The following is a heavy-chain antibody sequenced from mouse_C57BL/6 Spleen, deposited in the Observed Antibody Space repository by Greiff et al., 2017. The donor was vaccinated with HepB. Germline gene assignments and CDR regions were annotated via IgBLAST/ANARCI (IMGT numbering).Heavy chain of an antibody. CDR3: AKNAASRGDY. CDR1: GFTFSDYG. CDR2: ISSGSSTI. Sequence: EVQLKESGGGLVKPGGSLKLSCAASGFTFSDYGMHWVRQAPEKGLEWVAYISSGSSTIYYADTVKGRFTISRDNAKNTLFLQMTSLRSEDTAMYYCAKNAASRGDYWGQGTSVTVSS. J-gene: IGHJ4*01. V-gene: IGHV5-17*01. D-gene: IGHD1-2*01.